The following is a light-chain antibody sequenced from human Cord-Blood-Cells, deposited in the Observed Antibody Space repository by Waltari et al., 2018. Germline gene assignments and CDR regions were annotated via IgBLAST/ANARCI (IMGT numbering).Light chain of an antibody. CDR2: STN. J-gene: IGLJ3*02. CDR3: VLYMGSGIWV. Sequence: QTVVTQEPSFSVSPGGTVTLTCGLSSGSVSTSYYPSWYQQTSVQDPPTLIYSTNTRSSGVPDRFSGSILGNKAALTITGAQADDESDYYCVLYMGSGIWVFGGGTKLTVL. CDR1: SGSVSTSYY. V-gene: IGLV8-61*01.